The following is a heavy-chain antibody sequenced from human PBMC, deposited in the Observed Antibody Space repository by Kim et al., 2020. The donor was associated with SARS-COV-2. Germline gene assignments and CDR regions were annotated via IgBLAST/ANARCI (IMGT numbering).Heavy chain of an antibody. D-gene: IGHD3-10*01. J-gene: IGHJ6*02. Sequence: GGSLRLSCAASGFTFSSYSMNWVRQAPGKGLEWVSSISSSSSYIYYADSVKGRFTISRDNAKNSLYLQMNSLRAEDTAVYYCARGGGDLPYYYGMDVWGQGTTVTVSS. CDR2: ISSSSSYI. CDR3: ARGGGDLPYYYGMDV. CDR1: GFTFSSYS. V-gene: IGHV3-21*01.